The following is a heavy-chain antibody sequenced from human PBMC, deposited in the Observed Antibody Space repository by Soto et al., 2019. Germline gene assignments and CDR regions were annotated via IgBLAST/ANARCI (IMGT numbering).Heavy chain of an antibody. CDR1: GFSIISDDYY. D-gene: IGHD6-6*01. CDR2: IYYSGRT. Sequence: SETLSLTCTVSGFSIISDDYYWSWIRQPPGKGLEWIGYIYYSGRTAYNPSLKRRIIISIDTSKNQFSLDLSSVSATDTAVYFCARELRNSSDFFDWGQETLHTASS. V-gene: IGHV4-30-4*01. J-gene: IGHJ4*02. CDR3: ARELRNSSDFFD.